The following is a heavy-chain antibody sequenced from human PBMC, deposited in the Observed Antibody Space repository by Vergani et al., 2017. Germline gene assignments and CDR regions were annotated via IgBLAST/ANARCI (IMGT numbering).Heavy chain of an antibody. CDR1: GFSFGDYA. D-gene: IGHD5-18*01. CDR3: SRGRGYSFGYSDY. CDR2: IRNKAYGGTP. V-gene: IGHV3-49*04. J-gene: IGHJ4*02. Sequence: EVQLVESGGGLVPPGRSLRLSCAASGFSFGDYAMTWVRQAPGKGLEWVAFIRNKAYGGTPEYAASVKGRFTISRDDSKRLAYLQVSGLKTEDTAVYFCSRGRGYSFGYSDYWGQGTLVTVSS.